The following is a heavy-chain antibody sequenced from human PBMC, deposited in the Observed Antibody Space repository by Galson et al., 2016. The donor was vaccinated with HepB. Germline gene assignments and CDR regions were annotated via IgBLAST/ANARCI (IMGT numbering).Heavy chain of an antibody. J-gene: IGHJ2*01. CDR1: GYSFTSYW. D-gene: IGHD3-10*01. CDR3: ARLYGTGSYPTRWYFPV. CDR2: IYPGDSDT. V-gene: IGHV5-51*01. Sequence: QSGAEVKKPGESLKISCECSGYSFTSYWIAWVRQMPGKGLEWMASIYPGDSDTVYSPSFQGQVTISADKSISTAYLQWTSLKASDTATYYCARLYGTGSYPTRWYFPVWGRGTLVIVSS.